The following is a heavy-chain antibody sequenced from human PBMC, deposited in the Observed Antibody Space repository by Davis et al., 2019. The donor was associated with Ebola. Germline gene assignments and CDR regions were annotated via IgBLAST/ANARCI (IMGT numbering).Heavy chain of an antibody. D-gene: IGHD3-10*01. CDR2: IIPILGIA. Sequence: SVKVSCKASGGTFSSYAISWVRQAPGQGLEWMGRIIPILGIANYAQKLQGRVTMTTDTSTSTAYMEVRSLRSDDTAVYYCARDGLSGSYNYWGQGTLVTVSS. J-gene: IGHJ4*02. CDR3: ARDGLSGSYNY. V-gene: IGHV1-69*04. CDR1: GGTFSSYA.